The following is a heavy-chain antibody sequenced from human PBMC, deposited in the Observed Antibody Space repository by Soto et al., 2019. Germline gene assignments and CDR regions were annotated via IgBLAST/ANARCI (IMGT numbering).Heavy chain of an antibody. CDR2: IYHSGST. J-gene: IGHJ4*02. V-gene: IGHV4-4*02. Sequence: LTCAVSGGSIISSNWCSWVRQPPGKGLEWIGEIYHSGSTNYNPSLKSRVTISVDKSKNQFSLKLSSVTAADTAVYYCARVMGYSGYDYWGQGTLVTVSS. CDR1: GGSIISSNW. CDR3: ARVMGYSGYDY. D-gene: IGHD5-12*01.